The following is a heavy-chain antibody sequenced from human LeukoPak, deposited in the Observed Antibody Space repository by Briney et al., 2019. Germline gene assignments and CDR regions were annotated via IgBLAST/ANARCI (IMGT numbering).Heavy chain of an antibody. CDR2: IYYSGST. D-gene: IGHD3-3*01. CDR1: GGSFSGYY. Sequence: SETLSLTCAVYGGSFSGYYWSWIRQPPGKGLEWIGSIYYSGSTYYNPSLKSRVTISVDTSKNQFSLKLSSVTAADTAVYYCARHRGGDDFWSGYFPSDRPTSWGQGTLVTVSS. CDR3: ARHRGGDDFWSGYFPSDRPTS. V-gene: IGHV4-34*01. J-gene: IGHJ5*02.